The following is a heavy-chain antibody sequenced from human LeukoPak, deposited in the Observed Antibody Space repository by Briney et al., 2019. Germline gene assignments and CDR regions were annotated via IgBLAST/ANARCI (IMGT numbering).Heavy chain of an antibody. CDR1: GGSISSYY. CDR2: IYYSGST. Sequence: KPSETLSLTCTVSGGSISSYYWSWLRQPPGKGLEWIGYIYYSGSTNYNPSLKSGVTITVETSKNQFSLKLSSVTAADTAVYYCAREDIVVVPAARGTDFWSGAPRIWGQGTMVTVSS. V-gene: IGHV4-59*01. D-gene: IGHD2-2*01. CDR3: AREDIVVVPAARGTDFWSGAPRI. J-gene: IGHJ3*02.